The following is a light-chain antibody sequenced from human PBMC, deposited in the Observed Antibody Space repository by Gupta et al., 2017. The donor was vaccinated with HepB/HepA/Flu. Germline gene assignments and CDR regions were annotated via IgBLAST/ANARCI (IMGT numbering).Light chain of an antibody. CDR2: RNN. CDR1: SSNIGSHA. J-gene: IGLJ3*02. CDR3: AAWDDSLKGWV. Sequence: QSVLTQPPSASGTPGQRVTISCSGSSSNIGSHAVNWYQQLPGTAPKLLIYRNNQRPSGVPDRFSGSKSGTSVSLAISGLQSEDEAEYYCAAWDDSLKGWVCGGGTKVTVL. V-gene: IGLV1-44*01.